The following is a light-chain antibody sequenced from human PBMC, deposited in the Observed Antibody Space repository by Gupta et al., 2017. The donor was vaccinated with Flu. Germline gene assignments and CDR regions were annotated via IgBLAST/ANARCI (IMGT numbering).Light chain of an antibody. CDR1: SAIIGSNT. CDR2: SNN. Sequence: QVVTTSGSGSSAIIGSNTVSWYLHVLGAAPRLLIYSNNHRPSGVPDRFSGSKSGTSASLAISGLQSEDEGDYYCAAWDDSLQGVFGTGTKVTVL. V-gene: IGLV1-44*01. CDR3: AAWDDSLQGV. J-gene: IGLJ1*01.